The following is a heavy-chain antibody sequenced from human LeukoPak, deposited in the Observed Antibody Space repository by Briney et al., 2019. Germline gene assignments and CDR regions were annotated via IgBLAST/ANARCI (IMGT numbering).Heavy chain of an antibody. CDR2: ITSSNSDI. Sequence: GGFLRLSCAASGFTFSNFGMNWVRQAPGKGLEWVSSITSSNSDIYYADSVKGRFTISRDNAKNSLYLQMNSLRAEDTAVYYCARDLLGYCTNGICYDKSNWFDPWGQGTLVTVSS. CDR3: ARDLLGYCTNGICYDKSNWFDP. D-gene: IGHD2-8*01. CDR1: GFTFSNFG. V-gene: IGHV3-21*01. J-gene: IGHJ5*02.